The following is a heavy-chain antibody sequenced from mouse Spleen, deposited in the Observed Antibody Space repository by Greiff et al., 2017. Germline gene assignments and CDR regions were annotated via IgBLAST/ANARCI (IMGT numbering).Heavy chain of an antibody. D-gene: IGHD1-1*01. CDR1: GYTFTSYD. CDR2: IYPRDGST. CDR3: ARDGLYYYGSRRYYAMDY. V-gene: IGHV1-85*01. Sequence: QVQLKESGPELVKPGASVKLSCKASGYTFTSYDINWVKQRPGQGLEWIGWIYPRDGSTKYNEKFKGKATLTVDTSSSTAYMELHSLTSEDSAVYFCARDGLYYYGSRRYYAMDYWGQGTSVTVSS. J-gene: IGHJ4*01.